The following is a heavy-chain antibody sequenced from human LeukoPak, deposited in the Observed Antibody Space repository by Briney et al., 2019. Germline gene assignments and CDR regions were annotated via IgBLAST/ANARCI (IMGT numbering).Heavy chain of an antibody. CDR2: ISYDGSNT. V-gene: IGHV3-30*18. D-gene: IGHD5-18*01. Sequence: GGSLRLSCAASGFSFSTYGLHWVRQAPGKGLEWVAVISYDGSNTYYTDSVRGRFTISRDNSRKTLFLQMNSLRGEDTAVYYCAKTREQWYRRYYYYGLDVWGQGTTVTVSS. CDR1: GFSFSTYG. J-gene: IGHJ6*02. CDR3: AKTREQWYRRYYYYGLDV.